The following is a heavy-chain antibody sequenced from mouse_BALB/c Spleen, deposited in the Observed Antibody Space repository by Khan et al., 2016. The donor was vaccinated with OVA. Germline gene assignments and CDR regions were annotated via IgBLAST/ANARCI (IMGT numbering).Heavy chain of an antibody. Sequence: QVQLKESGPGLVAPSQSLSITCTVSGFSLSRYSVHWVRLPPGKGLEWLGMIWSGGSTDYNSALESRLSISKDNSKSQVFLNMNRLQTDDTAMYYCARKKDGNYVSLDYWGQGTSVPVSS. CDR1: GFSLSRYS. CDR3: ARKKDGNYVSLDY. J-gene: IGHJ4*01. V-gene: IGHV2-6-4*01. D-gene: IGHD2-1*01. CDR2: IWSGGST.